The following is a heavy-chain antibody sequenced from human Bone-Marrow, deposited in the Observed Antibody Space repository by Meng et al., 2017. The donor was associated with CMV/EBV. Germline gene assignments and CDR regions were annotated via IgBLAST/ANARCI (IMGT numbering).Heavy chain of an antibody. D-gene: IGHD2-2*02. Sequence: SETLSLTCTVSGGSVSSGSYYWSWILQPPGKGLEWIGYIYYSGSTNYNPSLKSRVTISVDTSKNQFSLKLSSVTAADTAVYYCARYCSSTSCYIGAFDIWGQGTMVTVSS. CDR1: GGSVSSGSYY. CDR2: IYYSGST. CDR3: ARYCSSTSCYIGAFDI. V-gene: IGHV4-61*01. J-gene: IGHJ3*02.